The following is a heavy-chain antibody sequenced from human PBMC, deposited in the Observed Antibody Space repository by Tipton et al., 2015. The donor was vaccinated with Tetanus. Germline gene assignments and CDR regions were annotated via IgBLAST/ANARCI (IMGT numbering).Heavy chain of an antibody. D-gene: IGHD3-16*01. J-gene: IGHJ4*02. CDR2: IYYSGST. Sequence: TLSLTCTVSGGSISSYYWSWIRQPPGKGLEWIGYIYYSGSTNYNPSLKSRVTISVDTSKNQFSLRLSSVTAADTAVYYCARGVGDHETAPGAYYFDYWGQGTLVTVSS. V-gene: IGHV4-59*12. CDR1: GGSISSYY. CDR3: ARGVGDHETAPGAYYFDY.